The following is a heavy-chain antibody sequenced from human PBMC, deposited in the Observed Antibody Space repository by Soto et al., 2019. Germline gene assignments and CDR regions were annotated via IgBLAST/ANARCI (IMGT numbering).Heavy chain of an antibody. J-gene: IGHJ4*02. D-gene: IGHD3-16*01. CDR2: ISWNSGSI. CDR1: GFTFDDYA. V-gene: IGHV3-9*01. Sequence: EVQLVESGGGLVQPGRSLRLSCAASGFTFDDYAMHWVRQAPGKGLEWVSGISWNSGSIGYADSVKGRFTISRDNAKNSLYLQMNSLRGKDTALYYCAEDIPRWGGRTALSWRQGSLVTVSS. CDR3: AEDIPRWGGRTALS.